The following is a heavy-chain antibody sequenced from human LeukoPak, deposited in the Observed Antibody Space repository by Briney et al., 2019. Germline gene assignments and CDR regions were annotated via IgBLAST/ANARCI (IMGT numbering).Heavy chain of an antibody. D-gene: IGHD6-13*01. CDR1: GFTFSSNG. Sequence: GGSLRLSCVASGFTFSSNGMHWVRQAPGKGLEWVAFIRNDGSNKYYADSVKGRFTISRDNAKNSLYLQMNSLRAEDTAVYYCARDLSSWYYFDYWGQGTLVTVSS. J-gene: IGHJ4*02. CDR2: IRNDGSNK. V-gene: IGHV3-30*02. CDR3: ARDLSSWYYFDY.